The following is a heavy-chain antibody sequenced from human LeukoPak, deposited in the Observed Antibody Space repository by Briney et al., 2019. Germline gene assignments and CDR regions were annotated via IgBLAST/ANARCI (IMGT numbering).Heavy chain of an antibody. Sequence: ASVRVSCKASGYTFISYYMHWVRQAPGQGLEWMGIINPSGGSTSYAQKFRGRVTMTRDMSTSTVSMELSSLRSEDTAVYYCARASSDADYFDYWGQGTLVTVSS. CDR1: GYTFISYY. V-gene: IGHV1-46*01. D-gene: IGHD6-25*01. CDR2: INPSGGST. CDR3: ARASSDADYFDY. J-gene: IGHJ4*02.